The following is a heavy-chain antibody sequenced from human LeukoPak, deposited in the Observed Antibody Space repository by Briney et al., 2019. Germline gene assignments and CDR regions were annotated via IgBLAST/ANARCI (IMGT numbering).Heavy chain of an antibody. CDR2: ISSNGGST. J-gene: IGHJ4*02. CDR3: ARDFRSTVTTPFDY. V-gene: IGHV3-64*01. CDR1: GFTFSSYA. Sequence: GGSLRLSCVASGFTFSSYAMHWVRQAPAKGLEYVSAISSNGGSTYYANSVKGRFTISRDNSKNTLYLQMGSLRAEDMAVYYCARDFRSTVTTPFDYWGQGTLVTVSS. D-gene: IGHD4-17*01.